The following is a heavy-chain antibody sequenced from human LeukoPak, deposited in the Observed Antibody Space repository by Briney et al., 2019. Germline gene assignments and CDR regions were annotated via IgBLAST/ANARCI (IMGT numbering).Heavy chain of an antibody. CDR2: ISGSGDST. Sequence: GGSLRLSCAASGFTFSGYWMHWVRQAPGKGLEWVSGISGSGDSTYYADSVKGRFTISRDNSKNTLYLQMNSLRAEDTAVYYCAKEVGYGYGYAYDYWGQGTLVTVSS. V-gene: IGHV3-23*01. CDR1: GFTFSGYW. CDR3: AKEVGYGYGYAYDY. J-gene: IGHJ4*02. D-gene: IGHD5-18*01.